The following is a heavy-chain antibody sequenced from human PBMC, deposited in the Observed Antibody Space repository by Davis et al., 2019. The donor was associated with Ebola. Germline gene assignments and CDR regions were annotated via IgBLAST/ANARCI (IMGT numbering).Heavy chain of an antibody. J-gene: IGHJ6*02. CDR1: GGSFSGYY. CDR2: IYYSGGT. CDR3: ARGRGGYCSGGSCSYYYYYGMDV. V-gene: IGHV4-59*12. Sequence: SETLSLTCAVYGGSFSGYYWSWIRQPPGKGLEWIGYIYYSGGTNYNPSLKSRVTISVDTSKNQFSLKLSSVTAADTAVYYCARGRGGYCSGGSCSYYYYYGMDVWGQGTTVTVSS. D-gene: IGHD2-15*01.